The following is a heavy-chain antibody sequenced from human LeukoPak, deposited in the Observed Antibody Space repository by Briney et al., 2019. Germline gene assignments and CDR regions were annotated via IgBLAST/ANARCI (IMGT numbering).Heavy chain of an antibody. J-gene: IGHJ4*02. CDR2: ISSSSSYI. V-gene: IGHV3-21*01. D-gene: IGHD3-9*01. CDR1: GFTFSSYS. Sequence: PGGSLRLSCAASGFTFSSYSMNWVRQAPGKGLEWVSSISSSSSYIYYADSVKGRFTISRDNAKNSLYLQMNSLRAEDTAVYYCARVPAWYDILTGELDYWGQGTLVTVSS. CDR3: ARVPAWYDILTGELDY.